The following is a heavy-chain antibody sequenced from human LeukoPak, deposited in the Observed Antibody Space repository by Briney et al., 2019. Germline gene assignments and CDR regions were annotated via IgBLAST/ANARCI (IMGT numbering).Heavy chain of an antibody. CDR2: IYHSGNT. J-gene: IGHJ4*02. CDR1: GGSISSGYY. Sequence: SETLSLTCTVSGGSISSGYYWGWIRQPPGKGLEWIGSIYHSGNTLYNPSLKSRLTISLDTSKNHVSLNLSSVTAADTAVYYCHLIRGGGYFDYWGQGTLVTVSS. V-gene: IGHV4-38-2*02. D-gene: IGHD3-10*01. CDR3: HLIRGGGYFDY.